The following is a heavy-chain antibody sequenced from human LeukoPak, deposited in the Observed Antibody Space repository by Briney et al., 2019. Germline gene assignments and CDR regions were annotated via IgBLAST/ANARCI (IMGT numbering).Heavy chain of an antibody. CDR1: GYTFTGYH. CDR2: INSNTGGT. CDR3: ARDDSSSSANAFGI. J-gene: IGHJ3*02. Sequence: ASVKVSCKASGYTFTGYHMHWVRQAPGQGLEWMGWINSNTGGTNYAQEFQGRVTMTRDTSISTAYMDLSSLRSDDTAVYYCARDDSSSSANAFGIWGQGTMVSVSS. D-gene: IGHD6-6*01. V-gene: IGHV1-2*02.